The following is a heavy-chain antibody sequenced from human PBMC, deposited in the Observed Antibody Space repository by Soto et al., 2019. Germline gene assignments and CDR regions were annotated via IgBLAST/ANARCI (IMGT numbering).Heavy chain of an antibody. V-gene: IGHV3-30*18. D-gene: IGHD6-13*01. CDR1: GSTFSSYG. J-gene: IGHJ4*02. CDR3: AEDWPAAGTTDY. CDR2: ISYDGSNK. Sequence: XGFLRLSFAASGSTFSSYGMHGVGQAPGKGLEWVAVISYDGSNKYYADSVKGRFTISRDNSKNTLYLQMNSLRAEDTAVYYSAEDWPAAGTTDYWGQGTLVTVSS.